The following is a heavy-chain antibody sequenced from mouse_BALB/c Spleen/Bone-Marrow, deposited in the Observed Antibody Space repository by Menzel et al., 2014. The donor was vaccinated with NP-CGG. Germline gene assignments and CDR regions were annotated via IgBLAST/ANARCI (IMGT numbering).Heavy chain of an antibody. J-gene: IGHJ2*01. CDR1: GFTFXYYG. CDR3: ARDSSGYFDY. V-gene: IGHV5-9-4*01. Sequence: EVKLVESGGGLVKPGGSLKLSCAASGFTFXYYGMSWVRQSPEKRLEWVAEISSGGSYTYYPDTVTGRFTISRDNAKNTLYLEMSSLRSEDTAMYYCARDSSGYFDYWGQGTTLTVSS. CDR2: ISSGGSYT. D-gene: IGHD3-1*01.